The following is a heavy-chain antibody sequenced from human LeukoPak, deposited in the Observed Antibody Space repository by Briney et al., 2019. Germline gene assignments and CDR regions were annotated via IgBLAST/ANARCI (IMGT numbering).Heavy chain of an antibody. D-gene: IGHD5-12*01. J-gene: IGHJ6*03. CDR2: INAGNGNT. Sequence: ASVKVSCKASGYTFTSYAMHWVRQAPGQRLEWMGWINAGNGNTKYSQEFQGRVTITRDTSASTASMELSSLRSEDMAVYYCARGRLVATITGYYYYYMDVWGKGTTVTVSS. V-gene: IGHV1-3*03. CDR1: GYTFTSYA. CDR3: ARGRLVATITGYYYYYMDV.